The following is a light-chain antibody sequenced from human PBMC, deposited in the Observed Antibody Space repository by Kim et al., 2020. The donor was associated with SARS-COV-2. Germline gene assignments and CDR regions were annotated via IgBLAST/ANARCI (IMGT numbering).Light chain of an antibody. CDR1: SGSIASNY. J-gene: IGLJ3*02. V-gene: IGLV6-57*03. Sequence: GQTVNISCTRSSGSIASNYVQWYQQRPGSAPTTVIYEDNQSPSGVPGRFSGSIDSSSNSASLTISGLKTEDEADYYCQSYDSSNWVFGGGTQLTVL. CDR2: EDN. CDR3: QSYDSSNWV.